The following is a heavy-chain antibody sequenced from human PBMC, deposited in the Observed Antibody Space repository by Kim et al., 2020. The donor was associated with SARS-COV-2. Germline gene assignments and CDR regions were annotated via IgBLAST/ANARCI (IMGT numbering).Heavy chain of an antibody. Sequence: ASVKVSCKASGYTFTGYYMHWVRQAPGQGLEWMGWINPNSGGTNYAQKFQGRVTMTRDTSISTAYMELSRLRSDDTAVYYCARDLYSNPYYYYYYGMDVWGQGTTVTVSS. V-gene: IGHV1-2*02. CDR2: INPNSGGT. CDR3: ARDLYSNPYYYYYYGMDV. CDR1: GYTFTGYY. D-gene: IGHD4-4*01. J-gene: IGHJ6*02.